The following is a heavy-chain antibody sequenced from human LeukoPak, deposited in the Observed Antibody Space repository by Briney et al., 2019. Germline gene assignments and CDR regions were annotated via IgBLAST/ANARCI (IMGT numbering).Heavy chain of an antibody. CDR2: IYYSGST. Sequence: SETLSLTCTVSGGSISSSSYYRGWIRQPPGKGLEWIGSIYYSGSTYYNPSLKSRVTISVDTSKNQFSLKLSSVTAADTAVYYCAPWDTMTLNWFDPWGQGTLVTVSS. J-gene: IGHJ5*02. D-gene: IGHD3-22*01. CDR1: GGSISSSSYY. V-gene: IGHV4-39*07. CDR3: APWDTMTLNWFDP.